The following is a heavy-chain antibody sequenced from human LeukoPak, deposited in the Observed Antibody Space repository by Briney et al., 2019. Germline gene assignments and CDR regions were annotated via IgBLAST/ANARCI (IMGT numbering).Heavy chain of an antibody. Sequence: ASETLSLTCAVYGGSFSGYYWSWIRQPPGKGLEWIGEINHSGSTNYNPSLKSRVTISVDTSKNQFSLKLSSVTAADTAVYYCARDNDYYDSSGYYQGPYGMDVWGQGTTVTVSS. CDR3: ARDNDYYDSSGYYQGPYGMDV. D-gene: IGHD3-22*01. V-gene: IGHV4-34*01. J-gene: IGHJ6*02. CDR2: INHSGST. CDR1: GGSFSGYY.